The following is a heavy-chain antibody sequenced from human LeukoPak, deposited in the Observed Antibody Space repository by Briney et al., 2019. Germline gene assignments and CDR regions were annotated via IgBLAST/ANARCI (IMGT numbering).Heavy chain of an antibody. J-gene: IGHJ3*01. CDR3: AKDSYVSGRPLHTFDV. CDR2: ISGDGAST. V-gene: IGHV3-23*01. D-gene: IGHD3-10*01. Sequence: GGSLRLSCAASGFTFSSHWMHWVRQAPGKGLEWVSGISGDGASTHYAGSVKGQFTISRDNSQNTLFLQMNSLRVEDTAIYYCAKDSYVSGRPLHTFDVWGQGTMVTVSS. CDR1: GFTFSSHW.